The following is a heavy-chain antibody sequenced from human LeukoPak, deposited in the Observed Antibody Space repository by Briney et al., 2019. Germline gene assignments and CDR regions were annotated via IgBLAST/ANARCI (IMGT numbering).Heavy chain of an antibody. V-gene: IGHV1-46*01. Sequence: GASVKVSCKASGYTFTSYYMHWVRQAPGQGLEWMGIINPSGGSTSYAQKFQGRVTMTRDTSTSTVYMELSSLRSEDTAVYYCARGYDILTGGYYGMDVWGQGTTVTVSS. CDR3: ARGYDILTGGYYGMDV. CDR1: GYTFTSYY. D-gene: IGHD3-9*01. CDR2: INPSGGST. J-gene: IGHJ6*02.